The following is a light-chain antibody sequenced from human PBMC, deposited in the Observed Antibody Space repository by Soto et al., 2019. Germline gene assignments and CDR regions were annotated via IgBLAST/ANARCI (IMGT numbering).Light chain of an antibody. CDR3: TSYISSTTLVV. J-gene: IGLJ2*01. V-gene: IGLV2-14*01. Sequence: QSALTQPASVSGSPGQSITISCTGIGSDIGGYNYVSWYQHHPGEAPKLMIYEVSNRPSGVSNRFSGSKSGNTASLTISGLQAEDEADYYCTSYISSTTLVVFGGGTKLTVL. CDR2: EVS. CDR1: GSDIGGYNY.